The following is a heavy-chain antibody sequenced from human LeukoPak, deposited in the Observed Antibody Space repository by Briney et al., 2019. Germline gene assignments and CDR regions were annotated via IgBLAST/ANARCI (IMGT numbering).Heavy chain of an antibody. CDR2: IYSSGNT. D-gene: IGHD3-3*01. V-gene: IGHV4-39*01. CDR1: DGSISTTNYY. Sequence: SETLSLTCTVSDGSISTTNYYWGWIRQPPGRDLEWIGSIYSSGNTYYNPSLESRVTISVDTSKNQLSLKLTSATAADTSVYYCARHSGLRSPFDPWGQGTLVTVSS. CDR3: ARHSGLRSPFDP. J-gene: IGHJ5*02.